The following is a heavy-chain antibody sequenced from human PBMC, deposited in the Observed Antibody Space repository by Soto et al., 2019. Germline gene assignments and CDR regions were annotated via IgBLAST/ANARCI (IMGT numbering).Heavy chain of an antibody. Sequence: GGSLRLSCAASGFTFSSYAMSWVRQAPGKGLEWVSAISGSGGSTYYADSVKGRFTISRDNSKNTLYLQMNSLRAEYTAVYYCAKDMYSSGPLGWFDPWGQGTLVTVSS. CDR2: ISGSGGST. CDR1: GFTFSSYA. V-gene: IGHV3-23*01. J-gene: IGHJ5*02. CDR3: AKDMYSSGPLGWFDP. D-gene: IGHD6-19*01.